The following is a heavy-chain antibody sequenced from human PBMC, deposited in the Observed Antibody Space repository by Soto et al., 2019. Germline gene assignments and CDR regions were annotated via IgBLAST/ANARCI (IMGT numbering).Heavy chain of an antibody. CDR1: GYTFTSYG. J-gene: IGHJ6*03. D-gene: IGHD5-12*01. Sequence: QVPLVQSGAEVKKPGASVKVSCKASGYTFTSYGISWVRQAPGQGLEWMGWISAYNGNTNYAQKLQGRVTMTTDTSTSTAYMEPRSLRSDATAVYYCARDSRHYDYYYNYMDVWGKGTTVTVSS. CDR3: ARDSRHYDYYYNYMDV. V-gene: IGHV1-18*01. CDR2: ISAYNGNT.